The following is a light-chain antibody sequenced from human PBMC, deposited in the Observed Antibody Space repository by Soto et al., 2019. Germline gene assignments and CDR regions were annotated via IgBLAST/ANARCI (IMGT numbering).Light chain of an antibody. J-gene: IGKJ4*01. V-gene: IGKV3-15*01. Sequence: EIVMTQSPATLSVSPGERATLSCRASQSVSSNLAWYQQKPGQAPRLLIYGASTRATGIPARFSGSGSGTEFTLTISGLQSEDFAVYYCQQYNKWPLTFGGGTKVDIK. CDR1: QSVSSN. CDR2: GAS. CDR3: QQYNKWPLT.